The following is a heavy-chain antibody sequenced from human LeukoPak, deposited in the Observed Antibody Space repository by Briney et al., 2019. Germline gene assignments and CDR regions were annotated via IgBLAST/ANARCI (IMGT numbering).Heavy chain of an antibody. V-gene: IGHV4-38-2*02. CDR2: IYHSGST. Sequence: SETLSLTCTVSGYSISSGYYWGWIRQPPGKGLEWIGSIYHSGSTYYNPSLKSRVTISVDTSKNQVSLKLRSVTAADTAVYYCARGDSGWYLGLGFDYWGQGTLVTVSS. CDR3: ARGDSGWYLGLGFDY. CDR1: GYSISSGYY. D-gene: IGHD6-19*01. J-gene: IGHJ4*02.